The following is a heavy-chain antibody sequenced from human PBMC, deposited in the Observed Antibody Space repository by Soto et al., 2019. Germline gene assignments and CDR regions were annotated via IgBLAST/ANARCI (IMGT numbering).Heavy chain of an antibody. CDR1: GYTFTSYD. CDR2: MNPNSGNT. CDR3: ASNHNSVDTAMVY. Sequence: ASVKVSCKASGYTFTSYDINWVRQATGQGLEWMGWMNPNSGNTGYAQKFQGRVTMTRNTSISTAYMELSSLRSEDTAVYYCASNHNSVDTAMVYWGQGTLVTVSS. V-gene: IGHV1-8*01. J-gene: IGHJ4*02. D-gene: IGHD5-18*01.